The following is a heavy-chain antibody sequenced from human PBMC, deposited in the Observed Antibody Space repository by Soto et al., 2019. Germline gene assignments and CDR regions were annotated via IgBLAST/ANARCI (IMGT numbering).Heavy chain of an antibody. Sequence: EVQLLESGGGLVQPGGSLRLSCAASGFTFSSYAMSWVRQAPGKGLEWVSAISGSGGSTYYADSVKGRFTISSDNSKNTLYLQMDILRDGDTAVYYCAKDQEKWALPQPFDYWGQGPLVTVSS. D-gene: IGHD1-26*01. CDR2: ISGSGGST. V-gene: IGHV3-23*01. J-gene: IGHJ4*02. CDR3: AKDQEKWALPQPFDY. CDR1: GFTFSSYA.